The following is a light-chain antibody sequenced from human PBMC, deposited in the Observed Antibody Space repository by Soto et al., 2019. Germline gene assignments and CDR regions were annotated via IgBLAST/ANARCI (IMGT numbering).Light chain of an antibody. Sequence: EIVLTQSPATLSLSPGERATLSCRASQSVSSYLAWYQQKPGQAPRLLIYDASNRATGIPARFSGSGSGTDSTLTISSLEPEDFAVYYCQQRSNWPPLTVGGGTKVEIK. CDR1: QSVSSY. CDR3: QQRSNWPPLT. J-gene: IGKJ4*01. CDR2: DAS. V-gene: IGKV3-11*01.